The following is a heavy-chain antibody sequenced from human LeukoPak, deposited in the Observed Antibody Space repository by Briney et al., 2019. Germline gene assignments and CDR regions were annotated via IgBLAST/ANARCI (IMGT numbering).Heavy chain of an antibody. CDR1: GGSISSYY. J-gene: IGHJ6*02. CDR3: ARHNIVVVPAALYGKDV. V-gene: IGHV4-59*08. CDR2: IYYSGST. Sequence: PSETLSLTCTVSGGSISSYYWSWIRQPPGKGLEWIGYIYYSGSTNYNPSLKSRVTISVDTSKNQFSLKLSSVTAADTAVYYCARHNIVVVPAALYGKDVWGQGTTVTVSS. D-gene: IGHD2-2*01.